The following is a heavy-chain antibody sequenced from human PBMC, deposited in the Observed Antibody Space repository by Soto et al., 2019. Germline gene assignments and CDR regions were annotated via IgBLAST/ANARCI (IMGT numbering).Heavy chain of an antibody. J-gene: IGHJ4*02. CDR3: AGEDAGGGYTTPVTWGWDY. V-gene: IGHV1-69*13. D-gene: IGHD5-12*01. CDR2: IIPIYGTA. CDR1: GGTFSTYA. Sequence: SVKVSCKASGGTFSTYAISWVRQAPGQGLEWMGGIIPIYGTANYAQKFQGRLTMTADESTSTVYMELGSLRSDDTAVYYCAGEDAGGGYTTPVTWGWDYWGQGTLVTVSS.